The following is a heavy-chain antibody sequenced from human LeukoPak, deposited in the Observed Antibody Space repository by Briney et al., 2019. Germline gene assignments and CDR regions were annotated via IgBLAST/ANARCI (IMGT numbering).Heavy chain of an antibody. J-gene: IGHJ4*02. V-gene: IGHV3-21*01. Sequence: GGSLRLSCAASGFTFSSYNMNWVRQAPGKGLEWVACISEGSNYIYYADSMKGRFTISRDNAKNSLYLEMNSLRVEDTAVYHCVRDSDTYGDHTTRRFDSWGQGTLVTVSS. CDR1: GFTFSSYN. CDR2: ISEGSNYI. D-gene: IGHD4-17*01. CDR3: VRDSDTYGDHTTRRFDS.